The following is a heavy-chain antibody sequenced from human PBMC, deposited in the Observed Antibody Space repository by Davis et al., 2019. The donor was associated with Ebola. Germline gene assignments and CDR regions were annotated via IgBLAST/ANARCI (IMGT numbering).Heavy chain of an antibody. CDR3: ARHGGGYYNVPLWYFDL. D-gene: IGHD3-22*01. V-gene: IGHV5-51*01. J-gene: IGHJ2*01. Sequence: GESLKISCRVSGYSFANYWIGWVRQMPGKGLEWMGIIYPGDSETRYSPSFQGQVTISADKSISTAYLQWSSLKASDTAMYYCARHGGGYYNVPLWYFDLWGRGTLVTVSS. CDR1: GYSFANYW. CDR2: IYPGDSET.